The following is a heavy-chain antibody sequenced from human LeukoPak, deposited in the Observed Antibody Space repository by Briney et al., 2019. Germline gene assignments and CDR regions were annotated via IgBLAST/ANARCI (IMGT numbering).Heavy chain of an antibody. CDR3: ARVGYDILTGLHY. Sequence: PGGSLRLSCAASGFTFSDYSINWVRQAPGKGLEWVSFISSRSSSIYYADSMKGRFTISRDNAKKSLYLQMNSLRDEDTAVYYCARVGYDILTGLHYWGQGTLVTVSS. CDR2: ISSRSSSI. J-gene: IGHJ4*02. V-gene: IGHV3-48*02. CDR1: GFTFSDYS. D-gene: IGHD3-9*01.